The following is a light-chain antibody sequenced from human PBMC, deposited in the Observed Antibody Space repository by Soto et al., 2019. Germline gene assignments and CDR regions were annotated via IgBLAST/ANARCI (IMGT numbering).Light chain of an antibody. V-gene: IGKV1-5*01. Sequence: DIQITQSPSTLSASVGDRATITCRASQSISSWLAWYQQRPGKAPKILIYDASSLESGVPSRFRGSGSGTECTLTISSLQPDDFETYYCQQSYSNPLTFGGGTKVDI. J-gene: IGKJ4*01. CDR1: QSISSW. CDR2: DAS. CDR3: QQSYSNPLT.